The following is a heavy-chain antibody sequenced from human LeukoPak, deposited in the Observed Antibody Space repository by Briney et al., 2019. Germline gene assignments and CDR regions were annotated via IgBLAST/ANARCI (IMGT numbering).Heavy chain of an antibody. V-gene: IGHV3-23*01. J-gene: IGHJ4*02. D-gene: IGHD3-22*01. CDR2: ISGSGGST. CDR3: AKDVSGYVNSGVDY. Sequence: GGSLRLSCAASGFTFSSYAMSWVRQAPGKGLEWVSAISGSGGSTYYADSVKGRFTISRDNSKNTLYLQLNSLRAEDTAVYYCAKDVSGYVNSGVDYWGQGTLVTVSS. CDR1: GFTFSSYA.